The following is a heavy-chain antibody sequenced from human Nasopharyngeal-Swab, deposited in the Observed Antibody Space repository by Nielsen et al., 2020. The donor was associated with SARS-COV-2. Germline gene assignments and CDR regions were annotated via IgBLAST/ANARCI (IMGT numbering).Heavy chain of an antibody. D-gene: IGHD1-26*01. Sequence: GESLKISCAASGFTFSSYGMHWVRQAPGKGLEWVAVIWYDGSNKYYADSVKGRFTISRDNSKNTLYLQMNSLGAEDTAVYYCAKETVGALDYWGQGTLVTVSS. V-gene: IGHV3-33*06. J-gene: IGHJ4*02. CDR1: GFTFSSYG. CDR2: IWYDGSNK. CDR3: AKETVGALDY.